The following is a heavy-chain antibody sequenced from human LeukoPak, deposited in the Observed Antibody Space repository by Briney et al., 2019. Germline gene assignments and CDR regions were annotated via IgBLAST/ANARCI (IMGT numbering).Heavy chain of an antibody. Sequence: GRSLRLSCAASGFTFDDYAIHWVRQAPGKGLEWVTGISWNSGTISYADSVKGRFTISRDNAKNSLYLQMNSLRAEDTALYYCAKDVFTIIRGVLEYWGQGTLVTVSS. J-gene: IGHJ4*02. V-gene: IGHV3-9*01. CDR3: AKDVFTIIRGVLEY. CDR1: GFTFDDYA. D-gene: IGHD3-10*01. CDR2: ISWNSGTI.